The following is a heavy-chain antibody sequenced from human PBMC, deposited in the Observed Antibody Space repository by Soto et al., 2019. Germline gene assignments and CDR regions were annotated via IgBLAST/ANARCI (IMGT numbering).Heavy chain of an antibody. CDR2: ISSNGGST. V-gene: IGHV3-64D*08. CDR3: VKTGYDSSGSVDY. CDR1: GFTFSSYA. J-gene: IGHJ4*02. Sequence: PGGSLRLSCSASGFTFSSYAMHWVRQAPGKGLEYVSAISSNGGSTYYADSVKGRFTISRDNSKNTLYLQMSSLRAEDTAVYYCVKTGYDSSGSVDYWGQGTLVTVSS. D-gene: IGHD3-22*01.